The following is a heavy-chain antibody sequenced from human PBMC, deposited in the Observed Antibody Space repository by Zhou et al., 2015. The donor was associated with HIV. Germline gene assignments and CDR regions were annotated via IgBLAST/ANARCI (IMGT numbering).Heavy chain of an antibody. CDR2: IIPILGIA. D-gene: IGHD4-23*01. CDR3: ARDGGWATVVTHTPNWFDP. CDR1: GGTFSSYT. J-gene: IGHJ5*02. Sequence: QVQLVQSGAEVKKPGSSVKVSCKASGGTFSSYTISWVRQAPGQGLEWMGRIIPILGIANYAQKFQGRVTITADKSTSTAYMELSSLRSEDTAVYYCARDGGWATVVTHTPNWFDPWGQGTLVTVSS. V-gene: IGHV1-69*08.